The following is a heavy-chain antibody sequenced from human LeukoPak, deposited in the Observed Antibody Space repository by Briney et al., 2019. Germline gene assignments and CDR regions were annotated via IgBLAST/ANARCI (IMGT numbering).Heavy chain of an antibody. CDR3: AIQPGVTSS. V-gene: IGHV5-51*01. CDR2: IYPGDSDT. D-gene: IGHD2-8*01. CDR1: GYXFTSYW. Sequence: GESLKISCNASGYXFTSYWIWWVRRMPGKGLELMGIIYPGDSDTRYCPSCQGHVTISADKSITTAYLQWSSLQASDTPMYYCAIQPGVTSSGGQGNVVTLSP. J-gene: IGHJ4*02.